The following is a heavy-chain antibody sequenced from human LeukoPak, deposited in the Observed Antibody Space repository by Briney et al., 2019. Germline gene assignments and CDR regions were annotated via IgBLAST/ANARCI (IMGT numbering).Heavy chain of an antibody. D-gene: IGHD1-26*01. V-gene: IGHV4-30-4*01. CDR2: IYDSGST. CDR3: AREQWGLVDY. J-gene: IGHJ4*02. CDR1: GGSISSGDYY. Sequence: SETLSLTCTVSGGSISSGDYYWNWIRQPPGKGLQWIGCIYDSGSTYYSPSLKSRLTISVDTSKNQFSLKLSSVTAADTAVYYCAREQWGLVDYWGQGTLVTVSS.